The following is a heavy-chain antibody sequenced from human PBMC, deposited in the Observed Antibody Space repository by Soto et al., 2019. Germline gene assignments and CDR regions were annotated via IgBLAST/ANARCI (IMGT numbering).Heavy chain of an antibody. CDR1: GYTFTSYA. CDR3: ARGGSLYWYFDL. V-gene: IGHV1-3*01. Sequence: SVKVSCKASGYTFTSYAMHWVRQAPGQRLEWMGWINAGNGNTKYSQKFQGRVTITRDTSASTAYMELSSLRSEDTAVYYCARGGSLYWYFDLWGRGTLVTVS. CDR2: INAGNGNT. D-gene: IGHD1-26*01. J-gene: IGHJ2*01.